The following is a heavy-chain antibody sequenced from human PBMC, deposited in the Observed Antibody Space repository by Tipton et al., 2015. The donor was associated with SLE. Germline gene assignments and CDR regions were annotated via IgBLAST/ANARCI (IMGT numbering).Heavy chain of an antibody. D-gene: IGHD3-3*01. J-gene: IGHJ4*02. CDR3: ARELEY. CDR1: GGSISSHY. Sequence: TLSLTCTVAGGSISSHYWSWIRQPPGKGLEWIGEINHSGSTNYNPSPKSRVTISVDTSKNQFSLKLSSVTAADTAVYYCARELEYWGQGILVTVSS. CDR2: INHSGST. V-gene: IGHV4-34*01.